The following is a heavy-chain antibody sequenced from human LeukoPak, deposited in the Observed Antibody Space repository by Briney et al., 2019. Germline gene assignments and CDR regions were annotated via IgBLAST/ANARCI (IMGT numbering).Heavy chain of an antibody. CDR1: GGSISSSSYY. D-gene: IGHD3-10*01. V-gene: IGHV4-61*05. Sequence: SETLSLTCTVSGGSISSSSYYRSWIRQPPGKGLEWIGYIYYSGSTNYNPSLKSRVTISVDTSKNQFSLKLSSVTAADTAVYYCARFEVRGYLDYWGQGTLVTVSS. J-gene: IGHJ4*02. CDR2: IYYSGST. CDR3: ARFEVRGYLDY.